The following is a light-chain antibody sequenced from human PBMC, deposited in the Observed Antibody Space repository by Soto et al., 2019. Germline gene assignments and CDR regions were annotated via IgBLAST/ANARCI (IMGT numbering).Light chain of an antibody. Sequence: QAVVTQPPSASGTPGQRVTISCSGSSSNVGSNTVNWYQQVPGTAPKVLIFGNNQRPSGVPDRFSGSKSGTSASLAISGLQSEDEADYYCAAWDSSLNGWLFGGGTQLTVL. CDR2: GNN. J-gene: IGLJ3*02. CDR1: SSNVGSNT. V-gene: IGLV1-44*01. CDR3: AAWDSSLNGWL.